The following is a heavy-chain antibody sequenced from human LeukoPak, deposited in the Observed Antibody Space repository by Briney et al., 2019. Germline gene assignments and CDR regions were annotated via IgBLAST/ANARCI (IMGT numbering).Heavy chain of an antibody. CDR1: GGSISKYY. V-gene: IGHV4-59*08. J-gene: IGHJ3*02. D-gene: IGHD6-13*01. CDR2: ISYDGRT. CDR3: ARHAAGSGAFDI. Sequence: SETLSLTCAVSGGSISKYYWSWIRQPPGKGLDWIGYISYDGRTNYNPSLKSRLTISVDTSKNQFSLKLSSVTAADTAKYFCARHAAGSGAFDIWGQGTMVTVSS.